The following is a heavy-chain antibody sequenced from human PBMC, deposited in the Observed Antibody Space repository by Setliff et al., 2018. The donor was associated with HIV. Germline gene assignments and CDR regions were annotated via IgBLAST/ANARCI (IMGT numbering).Heavy chain of an antibody. Sequence: ASVKVSCKASGYTFTSYYMHWVRQAPGQGLEWMGIIKPSDGSTSYAQKFQGRVTMTRDTSTSTVYMELSSLRSDDTAVYYCARLRPTAFFDYWGQGTLVTVSS. CDR1: GYTFTSYY. CDR3: ARLRPTAFFDY. D-gene: IGHD3-3*01. CDR2: IKPSDGST. V-gene: IGHV1-46*01. J-gene: IGHJ4*02.